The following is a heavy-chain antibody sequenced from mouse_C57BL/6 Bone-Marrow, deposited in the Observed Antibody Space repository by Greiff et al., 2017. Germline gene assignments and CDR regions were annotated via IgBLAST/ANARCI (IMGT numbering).Heavy chain of an antibody. CDR3: ASPITTVPYFDV. J-gene: IGHJ1*03. CDR1: GYSFTGYY. V-gene: IGHV1-31*01. CDR2: IYPYNGVS. D-gene: IGHD1-1*01. Sequence: EVQRVESGPELVKPGASVKISCKASGYSFTGYYMHWVKQSHGNILDWIGYIYPYNGVSSYNQKFKGKATLTVDKSSSTAYMELRSLTSEDSAVXYCASPITTVPYFDVWGTGTTVTVSS.